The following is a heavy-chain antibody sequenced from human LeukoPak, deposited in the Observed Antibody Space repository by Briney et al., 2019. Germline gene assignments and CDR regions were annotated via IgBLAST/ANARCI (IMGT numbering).Heavy chain of an antibody. CDR1: GFTFSSYA. CDR2: ISGSGGST. J-gene: IGHJ3*02. D-gene: IGHD6-13*01. V-gene: IGHV3-23*01. CDR3: AKEIVLAAAGPLNDAFDI. Sequence: PGGSLRLSCAASGFTFSSYAMSWVRQAPGKGLEWVSGISGSGGSTYYADSVKGRFTISRDNSKNTLYLQMNSLRAEDTAVYYCAKEIVLAAAGPLNDAFDIWGQGTMVTVSS.